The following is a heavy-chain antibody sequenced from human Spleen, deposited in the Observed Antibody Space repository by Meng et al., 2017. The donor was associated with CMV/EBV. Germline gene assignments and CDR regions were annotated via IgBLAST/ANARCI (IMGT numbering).Heavy chain of an antibody. CDR1: GGSISSYF. D-gene: IGHD2-15*01. J-gene: IGHJ5*02. CDR2: IYTSGST. Sequence: RGWGPGLVQRSERPSLTWTVAGGSISSYFWSRNRQPAGKGLEWIGRIYTSGSTNYNPSLKSRVTMSVDTSKHQFSLKLSSVTAADTAVYYCAREWCSGGSCYPLSWFAPWGQGTLVTVSS. V-gene: IGHV4-4*07. CDR3: AREWCSGGSCYPLSWFAP.